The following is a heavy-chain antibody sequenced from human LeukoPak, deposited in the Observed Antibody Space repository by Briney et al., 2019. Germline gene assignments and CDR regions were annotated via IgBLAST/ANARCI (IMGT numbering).Heavy chain of an antibody. Sequence: GGSLRLSCAASGFSFSERYMTGVRQAPGKGLEWLSYISRTSSDINYADSVKGRFTISRDNAENSLYLQMDSLSVEDTAVYFCARRAGYCSDGICYSGNYFDYWGQGTLVTVSP. CDR1: GFSFSERY. J-gene: IGHJ4*02. V-gene: IGHV3-11*06. CDR2: ISRTSSDI. CDR3: ARRAGYCSDGICYSGNYFDY. D-gene: IGHD2-15*01.